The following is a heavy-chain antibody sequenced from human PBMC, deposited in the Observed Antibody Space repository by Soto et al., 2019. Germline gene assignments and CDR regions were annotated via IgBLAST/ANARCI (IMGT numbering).Heavy chain of an antibody. J-gene: IGHJ4*02. CDR2: ISYSGST. CDR1: GGSISSYY. Sequence: QLQLQASGPGLVKPSETLSLTCTVSGGSISSYYWGWIRRTPGKGLEWIGSISYSGSTYYNPSLKSRVTISVDTSKNQFSLQLSSVTAADTAVYYCARRWGYSFDYWGQGTLVTVSS. CDR3: ARRWGYSFDY. V-gene: IGHV4-39*01. D-gene: IGHD7-27*01.